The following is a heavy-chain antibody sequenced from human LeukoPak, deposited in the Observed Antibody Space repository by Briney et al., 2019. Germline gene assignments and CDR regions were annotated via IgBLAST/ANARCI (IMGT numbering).Heavy chain of an antibody. CDR1: GYTLTELS. Sequence: ASVKVSCKVSGYTLTELSMHWVRQAPGKGLEWMGGFDPEDGETIYAQKFQGRVTMTEDTSTDTAYMELSSLRSEDTAVYYCARTYYDFWSGDYYGMDVWGQGTTVTVSS. V-gene: IGHV1-24*01. CDR2: FDPEDGET. J-gene: IGHJ6*02. CDR3: ARTYYDFWSGDYYGMDV. D-gene: IGHD3-3*01.